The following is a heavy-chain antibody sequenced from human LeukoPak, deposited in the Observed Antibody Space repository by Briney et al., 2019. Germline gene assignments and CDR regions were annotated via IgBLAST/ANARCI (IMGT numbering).Heavy chain of an antibody. J-gene: IGHJ6*02. D-gene: IGHD3-10*01. CDR1: GFAFDNFA. CDR2: ISYNSGGR. V-gene: IGHV3-9*01. CDR3: AKDSIGEASGGMDV. Sequence: PGGSLRLSCAASGFAFDNFAMHWARRAPGKGLEWVSGISYNSGGRGYADSVKGRFTISRDNAKNSLYLQMNSLRSEDTALYYCAKDSIGEASGGMDVWGQGTTVTVSS.